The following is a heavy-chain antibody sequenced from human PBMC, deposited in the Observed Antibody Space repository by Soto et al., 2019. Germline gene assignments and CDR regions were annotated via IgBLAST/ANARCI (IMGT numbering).Heavy chain of an antibody. V-gene: IGHV4-4*07. CDR3: AREPNYYYYGMDV. CDR1: GASISGYY. Sequence: PSETLSLTCTVSGASISGYYWSWIRKSAGKGLEWIGRIYATGTTDYNPSLKSRVMMSVDTSKKQFSLRLRSVTAADTAVYYCAREPNYYYYGMDVWGQGTTVTVSS. J-gene: IGHJ6*02. CDR2: IYATGTT.